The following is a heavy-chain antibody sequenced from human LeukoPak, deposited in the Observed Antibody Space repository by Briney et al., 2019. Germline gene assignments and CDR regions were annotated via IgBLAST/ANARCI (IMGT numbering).Heavy chain of an antibody. D-gene: IGHD3-10*01. CDR3: ARLGGVRGI. CDR2: INPSGGST. CDR1: GYTFTSNG. Sequence: ASVKVSCKASGYTFTSNGISWVRQAPGQGLEWMGIINPSGGSTSYAQKFQGRVTMTRDTSTSTVYMELSSLRSEDTAVYYCARLGGVRGIWGQGTMVTVSS. J-gene: IGHJ3*02. V-gene: IGHV1-46*01.